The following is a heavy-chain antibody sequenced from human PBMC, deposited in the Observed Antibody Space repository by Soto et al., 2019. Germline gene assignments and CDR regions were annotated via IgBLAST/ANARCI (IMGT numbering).Heavy chain of an antibody. CDR1: GGSISSYS. Sequence: SGTLSLTCTVSGGSISSYSWSWIRQPPGKGLEWIGYIYYSGSTNYNPSLKSRVTISVDTSKNQFSLKLNSMTAADTAVCYCARHSYRSGSKYFEYWGQGTLVNVSS. V-gene: IGHV4-59*08. CDR3: ARHSYRSGSKYFEY. J-gene: IGHJ4*02. D-gene: IGHD3-10*01. CDR2: IYYSGST.